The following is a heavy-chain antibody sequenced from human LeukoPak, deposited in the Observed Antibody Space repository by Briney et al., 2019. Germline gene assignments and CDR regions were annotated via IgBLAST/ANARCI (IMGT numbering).Heavy chain of an antibody. D-gene: IGHD3-10*01. CDR2: ISGSGGST. CDR3: AKDQVLLWFGGWFDP. CDR1: GFTFSSYA. J-gene: IGHJ5*02. Sequence: GGSLRLSCAASGFTFSSYAMSWVRQAPGKGLEWVSAISGSGGSTYYADSVKGRFTISRDNSKNTLYLQMNSLRAEDTALYYCAKDQVLLWFGGWFDPWGQGTLVTVSS. V-gene: IGHV3-23*01.